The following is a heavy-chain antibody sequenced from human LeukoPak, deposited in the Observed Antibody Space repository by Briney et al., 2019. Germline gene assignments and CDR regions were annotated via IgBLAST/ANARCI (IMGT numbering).Heavy chain of an antibody. Sequence: PGGSLRLSCAASGFTFSSYSMNWVRQAPGKGLEWVSSISSSSSYIYYADSVKGRFTISRDNAENSLYLQMNSLRAEDTAVYYCARDPYYYGSGSYGEHSDYWGQGTLVTVSS. D-gene: IGHD3-10*01. CDR2: ISSSSSYI. J-gene: IGHJ4*02. CDR1: GFTFSSYS. V-gene: IGHV3-21*01. CDR3: ARDPYYYGSGSYGEHSDY.